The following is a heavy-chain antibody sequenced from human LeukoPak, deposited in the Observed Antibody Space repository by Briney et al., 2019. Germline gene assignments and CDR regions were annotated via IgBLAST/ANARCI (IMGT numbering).Heavy chain of an antibody. CDR3: ARVRFYSNYEWRPAREIDY. J-gene: IGHJ4*02. V-gene: IGHV3-21*01. Sequence: GGSLRLSCAASGFTFSDYSMNWVRQAPGRGLEWVSSITSSSSYIYYGDSVKGRFTISRDNAKNSLYLQMNSLRAEDTAVYYCARVRFYSNYEWRPAREIDYWGQGTLVTVSS. D-gene: IGHD4-11*01. CDR1: GFTFSDYS. CDR2: ITSSSSYI.